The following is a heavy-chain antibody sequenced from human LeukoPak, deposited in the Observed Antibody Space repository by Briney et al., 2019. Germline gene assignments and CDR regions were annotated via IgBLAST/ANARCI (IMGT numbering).Heavy chain of an antibody. CDR1: GFTVSNNY. J-gene: IGHJ4*02. V-gene: IGHV3-23*01. D-gene: IGHD6-19*01. CDR3: AKGYSSAWFDY. CDR2: ISGSGGST. Sequence: PGGSLRLSCAASGFTVSNNYMSWVRQAPGKGLEWVSGISGSGGSTYYADSVKGRFTISRDNSKNTLYLQMNSLRAEDTAVYYCAKGYSSAWFDYWGQGTLVTVSS.